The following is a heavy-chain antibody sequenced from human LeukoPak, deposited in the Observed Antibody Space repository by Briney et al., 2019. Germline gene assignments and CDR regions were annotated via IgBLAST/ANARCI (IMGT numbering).Heavy chain of an antibody. J-gene: IGHJ2*01. Sequence: GGSLRLSCAASGFTFDDYGMSWVRQAPGKGLEWVSGINWNGGSTGYADSVKGRFTVSRDNSKNTLYLQMNSLGAEDTAVYYCARDTSGYCSTSRCYGSWYFDLWGRGTLVTVSS. CDR3: ARDTSGYCSTSRCYGSWYFDL. CDR2: INWNGGST. CDR1: GFTFDDYG. D-gene: IGHD2-2*01. V-gene: IGHV3-20*04.